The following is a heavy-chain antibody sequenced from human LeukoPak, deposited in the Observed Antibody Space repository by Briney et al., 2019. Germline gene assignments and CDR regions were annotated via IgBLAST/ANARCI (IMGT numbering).Heavy chain of an antibody. CDR2: ISYDGSNK. D-gene: IGHD3-10*01. CDR3: ARDLRASYYYGSGSYSPLLGY. CDR1: GFTFSSYA. V-gene: IGHV3-30-3*01. J-gene: IGHJ4*02. Sequence: GGSLRLSCAASGFTFSSYAMHWVRQAPGKGLEWVAVISYDGSNKYYADSVKGRFTISRDNSKNTLYLQMNSLRAEDTAVYYCARDLRASYYYGSGSYSPLLGYWGQGTLVTVSS.